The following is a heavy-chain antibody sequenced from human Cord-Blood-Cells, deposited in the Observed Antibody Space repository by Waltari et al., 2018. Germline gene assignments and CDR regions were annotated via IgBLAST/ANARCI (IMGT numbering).Heavy chain of an antibody. Sequence: QVQLPESGPGLVKPSETLSLTCAVSGYSISSGYYWGWIRQPPGKGLEWIGSIYHSGSTYYNPSLKSRVTISVDTSKNQFSLKLSSVTAADTAVYYCARDQEVGAFDYWGQGTLVTVSS. J-gene: IGHJ4*02. CDR3: ARDQEVGAFDY. V-gene: IGHV4-38-2*02. D-gene: IGHD1-26*01. CDR2: IYHSGST. CDR1: GYSISSGYY.